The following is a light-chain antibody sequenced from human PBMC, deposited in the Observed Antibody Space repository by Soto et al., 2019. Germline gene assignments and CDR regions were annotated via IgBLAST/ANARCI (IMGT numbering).Light chain of an antibody. CDR3: QQYDSYSRET. CDR2: TAS. Sequence: DIPMTQSPSTLSASVGDRVTITCRASQSISSWLAWYQQKPGKPPKLLIYTASSLKSGVPSRFSGSGSGTEFTLTISSLQPDDFATYYCQQYDSYSRETFGQGTKVEI. J-gene: IGKJ1*01. V-gene: IGKV1-5*03. CDR1: QSISSW.